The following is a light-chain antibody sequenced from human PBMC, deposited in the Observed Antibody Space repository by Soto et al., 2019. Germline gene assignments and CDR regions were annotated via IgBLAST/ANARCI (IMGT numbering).Light chain of an antibody. CDR1: SSDVGSYNY. J-gene: IGLJ1*01. CDR3: SSYTTISTYV. Sequence: QSLLTQPSSGSGSPGQSIAISCTGTSSDVGSYNYVSWYQQHPNKAPKLILYDVTNRPSGVSNRFSGSKSGNTASLTISGLQAEDEADYYCSSYTTISTYVFGTGTKVTVL. CDR2: DVT. V-gene: IGLV2-14*01.